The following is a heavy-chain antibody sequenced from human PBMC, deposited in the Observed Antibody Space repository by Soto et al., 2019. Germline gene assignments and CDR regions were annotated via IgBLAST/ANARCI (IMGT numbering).Heavy chain of an antibody. J-gene: IGHJ5*02. CDR2: IDHSGYT. CDR1: GGSFSGYY. D-gene: IGHD3-3*01. CDR3: ARVRDWLDP. Sequence: SETLSLTCAVYGGSFSGYYWNWIRQPPGKGLEWIGEIDHSGYTNYNPSLKSRVTISVDTSKNQFSLRLTSVTAADTAVYYCARVRDWLDPWGQGTLVTVYS. V-gene: IGHV4-34*01.